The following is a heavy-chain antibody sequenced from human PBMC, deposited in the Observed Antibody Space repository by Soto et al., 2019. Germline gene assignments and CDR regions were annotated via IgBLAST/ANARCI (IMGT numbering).Heavy chain of an antibody. CDR2: ISYDGSNK. Sequence: QVQLVESGGGVVQPGRSLRLSCAASGFTFSSYAMHWVRQAPGKGLEWVAIISYDGSNKYNADSVKGRCTISRDNSKNTLYLQMDSLRAEDTAVYYCAREEVSARKHYGMDVWGQGTTVTVSS. D-gene: IGHD1-20*01. CDR3: AREEVSARKHYGMDV. CDR1: GFTFSSYA. J-gene: IGHJ6*02. V-gene: IGHV3-30-3*01.